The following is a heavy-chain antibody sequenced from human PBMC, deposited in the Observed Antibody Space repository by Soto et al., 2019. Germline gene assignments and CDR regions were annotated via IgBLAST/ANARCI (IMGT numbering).Heavy chain of an antibody. CDR2: IIPIFGTA. CDR3: ARVKRFYYYDSSMGYYYYGMDV. D-gene: IGHD3-22*01. Sequence: SVKVSCKASVGTFSSCAISCVRQAPGQGLELMGGIIPIFGTANYAQKFQCRVTITADESTSTAYMELSSLRSEDTAVYYCARVKRFYYYDSSMGYYYYGMDVWGQGTTGTVSS. CDR1: VGTFSSCA. V-gene: IGHV1-69*13. J-gene: IGHJ6*02.